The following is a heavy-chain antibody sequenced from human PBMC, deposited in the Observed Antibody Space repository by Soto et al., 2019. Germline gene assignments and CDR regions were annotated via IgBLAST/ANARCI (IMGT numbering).Heavy chain of an antibody. J-gene: IGHJ6*02. D-gene: IGHD4-17*01. CDR3: ASPSTVTTKPTYYYSGMDV. Sequence: SVKVSCKASGGTFSSYAISWVRQAPGQGLVWMGGIIPIFGTANYAQKFQGRVTITADESTSTAYMELSSLRSEDTAVYHCASPSTVTTKPTYYYSGMDVWGQGTTVTVSS. CDR1: GGTFSSYA. CDR2: IIPIFGTA. V-gene: IGHV1-69*13.